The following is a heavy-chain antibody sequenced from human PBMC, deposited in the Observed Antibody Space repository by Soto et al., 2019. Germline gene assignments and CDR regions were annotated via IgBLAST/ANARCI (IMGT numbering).Heavy chain of an antibody. D-gene: IGHD1-26*01. Sequence: QVQLVQSGAEVKKPGSSVKVSCKASGGTFSSYIISWVRQAPGQGLEWMGRIIPILGIANYAQKFQGRVTITXXKXTXXAYMELSSLRSEDTAVYYCARFPQTAIVGAAYFDYWGQGTLVTVSS. CDR3: ARFPQTAIVGAAYFDY. V-gene: IGHV1-69*02. CDR1: GGTFSSYI. CDR2: IIPILGIA. J-gene: IGHJ4*02.